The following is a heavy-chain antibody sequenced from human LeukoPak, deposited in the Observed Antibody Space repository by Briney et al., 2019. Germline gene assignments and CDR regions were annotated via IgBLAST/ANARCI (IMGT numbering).Heavy chain of an antibody. CDR1: GGSLSSGDYY. Sequence: PSETLSLTCTVSGGSLSSGDYYWRRIRQPPGKVLEWIGYIYYSGSTYYNPSLKSRITISVDTSKNQFSLKLSSVTAADTAVYYCARDPVTLPPLAFDSWGQGTMVTVSS. CDR2: IYYSGST. CDR3: ARDPVTLPPLAFDS. D-gene: IGHD2-21*02. V-gene: IGHV4-30-4*01. J-gene: IGHJ3*02.